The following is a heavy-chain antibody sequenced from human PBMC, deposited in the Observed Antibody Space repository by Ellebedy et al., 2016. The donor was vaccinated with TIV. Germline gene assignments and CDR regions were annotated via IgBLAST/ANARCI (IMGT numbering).Heavy chain of an antibody. V-gene: IGHV3-30*18. CDR3: AKNSLELRFRIWVDY. Sequence: GESLKISCAASGFTVSSNYMSWVRQAPGKGLEWVAVISYDGSNKYYADSVKGRFTISRDNSKNTLYLQMNSLRAEDTAVYYCAKNSLELRFRIWVDYWGQGTLVTVSS. D-gene: IGHD1-7*01. CDR1: GFTVSSNY. CDR2: ISYDGSNK. J-gene: IGHJ4*02.